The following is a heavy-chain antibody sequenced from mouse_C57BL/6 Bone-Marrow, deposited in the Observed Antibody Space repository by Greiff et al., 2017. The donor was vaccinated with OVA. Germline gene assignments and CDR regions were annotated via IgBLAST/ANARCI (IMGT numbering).Heavy chain of an antibody. J-gene: IGHJ4*01. CDR2: ISSGGSYT. V-gene: IGHV5-6*01. D-gene: IGHD1-1*01. Sequence: EVKVVESGGDLVKPGGSLKLSCAASGFTFSSYGMSWVRQTPDKRLEWVATISSGGSYTYYPDSVKGRFTISRDNAKNTLYLQMSSLKSEDTAMYYCARQGYYGTHAMDYWGQGTSVTVSS. CDR3: ARQGYYGTHAMDY. CDR1: GFTFSSYG.